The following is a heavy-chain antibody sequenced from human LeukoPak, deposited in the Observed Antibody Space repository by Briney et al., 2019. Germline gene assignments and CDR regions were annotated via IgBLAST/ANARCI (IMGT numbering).Heavy chain of an antibody. J-gene: IGHJ3*02. D-gene: IGHD2-2*01. CDR2: IKQDGSEK. Sequence: GGSLRLSCAASGFTFSSYWMSGVRQAPGMGLEWVANIKQDGSEKYYVDSVKGRFTISRDNAKNSLYLQMNGLSADDTAVYYCVRDYAYAFDIWGQGTMVTVSS. CDR1: GFTFSSYW. V-gene: IGHV3-7*01. CDR3: VRDYAYAFDI.